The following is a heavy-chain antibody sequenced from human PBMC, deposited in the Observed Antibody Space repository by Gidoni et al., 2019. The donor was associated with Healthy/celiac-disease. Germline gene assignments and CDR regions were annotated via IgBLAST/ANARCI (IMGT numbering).Heavy chain of an antibody. D-gene: IGHD2-21*02. Sequence: VHLQQLRAGLLMPSETLSLTCAVYVGAFSGYYWTWIRQPPGKGLEWIGESNHSGSTNYNPYLKSRVTISVDTSKNQFALKLSSVTAADTAVYYCHARGGDQIYFDYWGQGTLVTVSS. CDR3: HARGGDQIYFDY. CDR1: VGAFSGYY. V-gene: IGHV4-34*01. J-gene: IGHJ4*02. CDR2: SNHSGST.